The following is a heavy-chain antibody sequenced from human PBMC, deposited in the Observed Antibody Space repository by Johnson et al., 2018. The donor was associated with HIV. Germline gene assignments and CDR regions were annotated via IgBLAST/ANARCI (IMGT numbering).Heavy chain of an antibody. CDR2: ISSSGST. CDR1: GFTVSSNY. J-gene: IGHJ3*02. CDR3: ARESSAGEYSYGII. Sequence: EVQLVESGGGVVQPGRSLRLSCAASGFTVSSNYMSWVRQAPGKGLEWVSYISSSGSTYYADSVKGRFTISRDNSKNTLYLQMNSLKAEDTAVYYCARESSAGEYSYGIIWGQGTMVTVSS. D-gene: IGHD5-18*01. V-gene: IGHV3-66*02.